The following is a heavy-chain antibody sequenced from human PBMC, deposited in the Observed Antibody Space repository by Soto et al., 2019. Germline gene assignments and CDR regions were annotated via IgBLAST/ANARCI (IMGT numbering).Heavy chain of an antibody. J-gene: IGHJ4*02. D-gene: IGHD3-22*01. Sequence: QVQLQESGPGLVKPSQTLSLTCTVSGGSISSGDYYWSWIRQPPGKGLEWIGYIYYSGSTYYNPSLKSRVTIAVDTSKNQFSLKLSSVTAADTAVYYCVRAGVYYDSSGYYDYWGQGTLVTVSS. CDR2: IYYSGST. V-gene: IGHV4-30-4*01. CDR3: VRAGVYYDSSGYYDY. CDR1: GGSISSGDYY.